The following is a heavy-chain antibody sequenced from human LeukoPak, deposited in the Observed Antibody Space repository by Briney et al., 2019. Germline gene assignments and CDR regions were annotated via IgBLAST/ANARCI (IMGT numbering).Heavy chain of an antibody. Sequence: SQTLSLTCTVSGGSISSGDYYWRWIRQPPGKGLEWIGYIYYSGSTYYNPSLKSRVTISVDTSKNQFSLKLSSVTAADTAVYYCVRTGRGYYDFWSGYPRAAFDIWGQGTMVTVSS. CDR3: VRTGRGYYDFWSGYPRAAFDI. CDR1: GGSISSGDYY. V-gene: IGHV4-30-4*08. J-gene: IGHJ3*02. CDR2: IYYSGST. D-gene: IGHD3-3*01.